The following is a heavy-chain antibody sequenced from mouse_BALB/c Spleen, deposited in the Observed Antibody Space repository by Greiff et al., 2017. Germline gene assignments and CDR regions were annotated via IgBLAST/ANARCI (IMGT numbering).Heavy chain of an antibody. Sequence: EVQGVESGGGLVKPGGSLKLSCAASGFTFSSYGMSWVRQTPDKRLEWVATISSGGSYTYYPDSVKGRFTISRDNAKNTLYLQMSSLKSEDTAMYYCARRITTAFDYWGQGTTLTVSS. CDR2: ISSGGSYT. CDR1: GFTFSSYG. CDR3: ARRITTAFDY. V-gene: IGHV5-6*01. J-gene: IGHJ2*01. D-gene: IGHD1-2*01.